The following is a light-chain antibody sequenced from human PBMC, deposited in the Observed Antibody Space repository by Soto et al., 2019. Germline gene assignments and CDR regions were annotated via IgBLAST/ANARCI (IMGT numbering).Light chain of an antibody. CDR1: RSVRSDY. Sequence: EIVLTQSPATLSLAPSDRATLACRASRSVRSDYFAWYQQKPGQPPRVILFGVSTRATAIPDRFSGSGSGTDFTLTISRLEPDDFGLYYCHQYGNSPLTFGGGTKVDIK. CDR2: GVS. V-gene: IGKV3-20*01. J-gene: IGKJ4*01. CDR3: HQYGNSPLT.